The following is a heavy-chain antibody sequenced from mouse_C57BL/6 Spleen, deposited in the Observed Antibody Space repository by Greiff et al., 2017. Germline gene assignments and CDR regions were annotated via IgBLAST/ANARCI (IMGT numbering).Heavy chain of an antibody. CDR2: IDPENGDT. CDR1: GFNIKDDY. CDR3: TRLRLHFDY. D-gene: IGHD3-2*02. J-gene: IGHJ2*01. Sequence: EVQLQQSGAELVRPGASVKLSCTASGFNIKDDYMHWVKQRPEQGLEWIGWIDPENGDTEYASKFQGKATITADTSSNTAHLQLSSLTSEDTAVYYCTRLRLHFDYWGQGTTLTVSS. V-gene: IGHV14-4*01.